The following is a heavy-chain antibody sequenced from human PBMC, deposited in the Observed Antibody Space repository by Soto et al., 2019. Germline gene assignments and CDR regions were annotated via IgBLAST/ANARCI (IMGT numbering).Heavy chain of an antibody. CDR3: ARVRGEVLYYFDY. Sequence: ASVKLSCKASGGTFSSYAISWVRQAPGQGLEWMGGIIPIFGTANYAQKFQGRVTITADESTSTAYMELSSLRSEDTAVYYCARVRGEVLYYFDYWGQGTLVTVSS. J-gene: IGHJ4*02. D-gene: IGHD2-8*01. CDR2: IIPIFGTA. V-gene: IGHV1-69*13. CDR1: GGTFSSYA.